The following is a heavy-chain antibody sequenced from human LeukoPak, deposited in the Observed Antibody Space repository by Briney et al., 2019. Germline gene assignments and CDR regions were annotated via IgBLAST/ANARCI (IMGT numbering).Heavy chain of an antibody. Sequence: SVKVSCKASGGTFSSYAISWVRQAPGQGLEWMGGIIPIFGTANYAQKFQGRVTIITDESTSTAYMELSSLRSEDTAVYYCARDNEGSHPFDPWGQGTLVTVSS. CDR3: ARDNEGSHPFDP. J-gene: IGHJ5*02. CDR2: IIPIFGTA. V-gene: IGHV1-69*05. D-gene: IGHD1-1*01. CDR1: GGTFSSYA.